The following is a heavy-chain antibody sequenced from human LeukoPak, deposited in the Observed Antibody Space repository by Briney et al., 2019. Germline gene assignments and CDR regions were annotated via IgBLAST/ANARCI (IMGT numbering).Heavy chain of an antibody. V-gene: IGHV4-4*09. CDR2: IYTSGST. CDR3: AIGDIAARPDYYYYMDV. Sequence: SETLSLTCTVFGGSISSYYWSWIRQPPGKGLGWIGYIYTSGSTNYNPSLKSRVTISVDTSKNQFSLKLSSVTAADTAVYYCAIGDIAARPDYYYYMDVWGKGTTVTVSS. CDR1: GGSISSYY. D-gene: IGHD6-6*01. J-gene: IGHJ6*03.